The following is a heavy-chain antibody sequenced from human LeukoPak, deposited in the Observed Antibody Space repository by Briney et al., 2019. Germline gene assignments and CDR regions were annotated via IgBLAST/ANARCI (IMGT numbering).Heavy chain of an antibody. J-gene: IGHJ4*02. V-gene: IGHV3-48*01. CDR1: GFTFSDYS. CDR2: INSDGKTT. CDR3: AKDVSGYDSYFDY. Sequence: PGGSPRLSCAASGFTFSDYSMNWVRQAPGKGLEDLSYINSDGKTTWYADSVKGRFTASRDNAKNSLYLQMNSLRPEDTALYYCAKDVSGYDSYFDYWGQGTLVTVSS. D-gene: IGHD5-12*01.